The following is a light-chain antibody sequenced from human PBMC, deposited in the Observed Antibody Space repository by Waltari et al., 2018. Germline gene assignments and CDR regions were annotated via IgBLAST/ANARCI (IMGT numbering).Light chain of an antibody. J-gene: IGKJ1*01. CDR2: KAS. Sequence: DIQMTQSPSTLSASVGDRVTITCRASQSIDSWLAWYQQKPGKAPKLLIYKASTLESGVPSRFSGSGSGTEFTLTINSPQPDDFATYYCQQYTAFLRTFGQGTKVEIK. CDR3: QQYTAFLRT. V-gene: IGKV1-5*03. CDR1: QSIDSW.